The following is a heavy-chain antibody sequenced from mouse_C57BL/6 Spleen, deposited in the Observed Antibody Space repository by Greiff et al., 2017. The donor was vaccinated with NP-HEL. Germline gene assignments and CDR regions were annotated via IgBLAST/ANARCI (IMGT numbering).Heavy chain of an antibody. V-gene: IGHV5-4*01. CDR1: GFTFSSYA. J-gene: IGHJ4*01. CDR3: AREAYGNSYYAMDY. Sequence: EVKVEESGGGLVKPGGSLKLSCAASGFTFSSYAMSWVRQTPEKRLEWVATISDGGSYTYYPDNVKGRFTISRDNAKNNLYLQMSHLKSEDTAMYYCAREAYGNSYYAMDYWGQGTSVTVSS. D-gene: IGHD2-1*01. CDR2: ISDGGSYT.